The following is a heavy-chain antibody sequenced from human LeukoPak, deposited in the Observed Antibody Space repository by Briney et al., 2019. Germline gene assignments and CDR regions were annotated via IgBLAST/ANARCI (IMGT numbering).Heavy chain of an antibody. D-gene: IGHD6-19*01. CDR1: GGSISSGGYY. J-gene: IGHJ3*02. V-gene: IGHV4-31*03. CDR2: IYYSGST. Sequence: SQTLSLTCTVSGGSISSGGYYWSWIRQHPGKGLEWIGYIYYSGSTYYNPSLKSRVTISVDTSKNQFSLKLSSVAAADTAVYYCARGAVADAFDIWGQGTMVTVSS. CDR3: ARGAVADAFDI.